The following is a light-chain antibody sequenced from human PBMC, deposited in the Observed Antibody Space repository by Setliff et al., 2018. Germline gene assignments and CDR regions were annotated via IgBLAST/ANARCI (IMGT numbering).Light chain of an antibody. Sequence: QSVLTQPPSVSGAPGQRVTISCTGSSSNIGAGDDVHWYQRLPGTAPKLLIYGNSNRPSGVPDRFSGSKSGTSASLAITGLQAEDEADYYCQSYDSSLSGLYVFGTGTKV. CDR1: SSNIGAGDD. V-gene: IGLV1-40*01. CDR2: GNS. CDR3: QSYDSSLSGLYV. J-gene: IGLJ1*01.